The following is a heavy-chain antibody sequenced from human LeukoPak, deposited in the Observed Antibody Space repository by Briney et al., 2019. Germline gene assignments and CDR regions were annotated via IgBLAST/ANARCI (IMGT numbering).Heavy chain of an antibody. J-gene: IGHJ4*02. D-gene: IGHD3-16*01. Sequence: SETLSLTCTVSGGSISSYYWSWIRQPPGKGLEWIGYIYYSGSTNYNPSLKSRVTISVDTSKNQFSLELSSVTAADTAVYYCARWGSITTARFDYWGQGALVTVSS. CDR1: GGSISSYY. V-gene: IGHV4-59*01. CDR3: ARWGSITTARFDY. CDR2: IYYSGST.